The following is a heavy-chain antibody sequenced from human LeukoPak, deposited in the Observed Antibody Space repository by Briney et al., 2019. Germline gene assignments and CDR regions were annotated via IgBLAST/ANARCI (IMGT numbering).Heavy chain of an antibody. CDR1: GFSVSSEYY. J-gene: IGHJ3*02. V-gene: IGHV4-31*11. CDR3: ARRSVYGDAFDI. CDR2: IYYSGTT. Sequence: SETLSLTCAVSGFSVSSEYYWGWIRQHPGKALEWIGYIYYSGTTYQNPSLKSRLVISVDTSKNQFSLNLSSVTAADTAIYCCARRSVYGDAFDIWGQGTMVTVFS. D-gene: IGHD5/OR15-5a*01.